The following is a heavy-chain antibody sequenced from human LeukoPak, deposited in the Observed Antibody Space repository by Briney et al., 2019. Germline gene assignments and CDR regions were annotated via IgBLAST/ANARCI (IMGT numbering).Heavy chain of an antibody. CDR2: ISYDGSNK. V-gene: IGHV3-30*01. Sequence: GGSLRLSCAASGFTFSSYAMHWVRQAPGKGLEWVAVISYDGSNKYYADSVKGRFTISRDNSKNTLYLQMNSLRAEDTAVYHCARVGVPAAIPYDYWGQGTLVTVSS. D-gene: IGHD2-2*02. CDR1: GFTFSSYA. J-gene: IGHJ4*02. CDR3: ARVGVPAAIPYDY.